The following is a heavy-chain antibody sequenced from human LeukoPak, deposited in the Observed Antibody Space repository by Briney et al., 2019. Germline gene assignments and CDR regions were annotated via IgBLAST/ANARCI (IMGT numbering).Heavy chain of an antibody. CDR3: ARAPGGRSTSWRYYYYYYMDV. V-gene: IGHV1-2*02. CDR1: GYTLTGYY. J-gene: IGHJ6*03. Sequence: GASVKVSCKASGYTLTGYYMHWVRQAPGQGLEWMGWINPNSGGTNYAQKFQGRVTMTRDTSISTAYMELSRLRSDDTAVYYCARAPGGRSTSWRYYYYYYMDVWGKGTTVTISS. D-gene: IGHD2-2*01. CDR2: INPNSGGT.